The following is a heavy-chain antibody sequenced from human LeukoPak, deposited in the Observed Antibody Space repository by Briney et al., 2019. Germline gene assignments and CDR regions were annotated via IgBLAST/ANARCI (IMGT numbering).Heavy chain of an antibody. CDR2: IWPDGGTK. V-gene: IGHV3-33*01. D-gene: IGHD1-1*01. CDR3: ARTTGTGWDAFDI. CDR1: GFPFSSYG. Sequence: GGSLRLSCTASGFPFSSYGMHWVRQAPGKGLVWVTVIWPDGGTKYYADSVKGRFTVSRDNSKNTLYLQMDSLRAEDTAVYYCARTTGTGWDAFDIWGQGTMVTVSS. J-gene: IGHJ3*02.